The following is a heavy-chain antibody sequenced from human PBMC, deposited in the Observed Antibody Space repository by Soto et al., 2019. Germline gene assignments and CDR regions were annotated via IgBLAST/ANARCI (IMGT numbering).Heavy chain of an antibody. J-gene: IGHJ5*02. CDR2: INPKSDDT. CDR1: GYPFSDNQ. Sequence: AASVKVSCKASGYPFSDNQIHWLRRAPGQGLEWMGRINPKSDDTNYAQKLQGRVTMTRDTSIDTAYLELSGLTSDDTATYYCARKHSLDYIRWGLDPWGQGTLVTVS. D-gene: IGHD4-4*01. CDR3: ARKHSLDYIRWGLDP. V-gene: IGHV1-2*02.